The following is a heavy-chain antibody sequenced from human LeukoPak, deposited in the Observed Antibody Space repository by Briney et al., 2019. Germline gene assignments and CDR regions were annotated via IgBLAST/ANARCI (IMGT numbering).Heavy chain of an antibody. J-gene: IGHJ4*02. CDR1: GFILSGYF. CDR3: ATDRGWRTSGYYLYYFES. CDR2: IKHDGSEE. D-gene: IGHD3-3*01. V-gene: IGHV3-7*01. Sequence: GGSLRLSCAASGFILSGYFMSWVRQAPGKGLEWVASIKHDGSEEYYVDSVRGRFTISRDNTKSSLYLQMSSLRAEDTAVYYCATDRGWRTSGYYLYYFESWGQGTLVTVSS.